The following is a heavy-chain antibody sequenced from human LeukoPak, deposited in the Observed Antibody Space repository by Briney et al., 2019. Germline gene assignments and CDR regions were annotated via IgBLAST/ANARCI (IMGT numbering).Heavy chain of an antibody. J-gene: IGHJ6*03. D-gene: IGHD2-2*02. V-gene: IGHV4-30-2*01. CDR2: IYHSGST. Sequence: KPSQTLSLTCTVSGGSISSGGYYWSWIRQPPGKGLEWIGYIYHSGSTYYNPSPKSRVTISVDRSKNQFSLKLSSVTAADTAVYYCARRRGYCSSTSCYTRNYYYMDVWGKGTTVTVSS. CDR3: ARRRGYCSSTSCYTRNYYYMDV. CDR1: GGSISSGGYY.